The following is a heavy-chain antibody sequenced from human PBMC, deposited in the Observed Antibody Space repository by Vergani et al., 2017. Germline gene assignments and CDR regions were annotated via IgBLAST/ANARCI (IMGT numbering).Heavy chain of an antibody. CDR3: AKGQGSSSWYYTGLYGMDV. Sequence: QVQLVESGGGVVQPGRSLRLSCAASGFTFSSYGMHWVRQAPGKGLEWVAVISYDGSNKYYADSVKGRFTISRDNSKNTLYLQMNSLRAEDTAVYYCAKGQGSSSWYYTGLYGMDVWGQGTTVTVSS. D-gene: IGHD6-13*01. CDR1: GFTFSSYG. V-gene: IGHV3-30*18. CDR2: ISYDGSNK. J-gene: IGHJ6*02.